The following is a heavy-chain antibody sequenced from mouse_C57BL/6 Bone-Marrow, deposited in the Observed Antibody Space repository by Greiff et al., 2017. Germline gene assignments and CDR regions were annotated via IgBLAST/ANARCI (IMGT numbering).Heavy chain of an antibody. CDR1: GYTFTSYW. CDR3: ARNWPFAY. J-gene: IGHJ3*01. D-gene: IGHD4-1*01. Sequence: VQLQQPGAELVKPGASVKLSCKASGYTFTSYWMQWVKQRPGQGLEWIGEIDPSDSYTNYNQKFKGKATLTVDTSSSTAYMQLSSLTSEDSAVYYCARNWPFAYWGQGTLVTVSA. CDR2: IDPSDSYT. V-gene: IGHV1-50*01.